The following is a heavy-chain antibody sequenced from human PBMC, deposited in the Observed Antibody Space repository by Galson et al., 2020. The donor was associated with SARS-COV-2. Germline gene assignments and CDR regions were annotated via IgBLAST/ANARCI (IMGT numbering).Heavy chain of an antibody. Sequence: ASVKVSCKVSGYTLTELSMHWVRQAPGKGLEWMGGFDPEDGETIYAQKFQGRVTMTEDTSTDTAYMELSSLRSEDTAVYYCATENPITMVWGVLKVYYYYGMDVWGQGTTVTVSS. V-gene: IGHV1-24*01. J-gene: IGHJ6*02. CDR3: ATENPITMVWGVLKVYYYYGMDV. CDR2: FDPEDGET. D-gene: IGHD3-10*01. CDR1: GYTLTELS.